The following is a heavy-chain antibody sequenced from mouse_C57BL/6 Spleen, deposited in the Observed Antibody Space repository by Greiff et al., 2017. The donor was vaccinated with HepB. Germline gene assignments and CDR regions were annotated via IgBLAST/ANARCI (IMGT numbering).Heavy chain of an antibody. CDR1: GYALSSYW. CDR2: IYPGDGDT. D-gene: IGHD1-1*01. CDR3: ARRVYYYGSSDYFDY. Sequence: LQESGAELVKPGASVKISCKASGYALSSYWMNWVKHRPGKGLEWIGQIYPGDGDTNYNGTFKGKATLTADKSSSTAYMQISSLTSEDSAVYFCARRVYYYGSSDYFDYWGQGTTLTVSS. V-gene: IGHV1-80*01. J-gene: IGHJ2*01.